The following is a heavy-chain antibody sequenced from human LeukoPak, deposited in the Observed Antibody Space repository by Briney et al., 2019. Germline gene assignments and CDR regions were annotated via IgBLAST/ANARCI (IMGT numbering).Heavy chain of an antibody. CDR1: GYTFTGYY. CDR3: AKDLPPDNNWNGLFDY. V-gene: IGHV1-2*02. CDR2: INPNSGGT. Sequence: GASVKVSCKASGYTFTGYYMHWVRQAPGQGLEWMGWINPNSGGTNYAQKFQGRVTMTRDTSISTAYMELSRLRSDDTAVYYCAKDLPPDNNWNGLFDYWGQGTLVTVSS. J-gene: IGHJ4*02. D-gene: IGHD1-20*01.